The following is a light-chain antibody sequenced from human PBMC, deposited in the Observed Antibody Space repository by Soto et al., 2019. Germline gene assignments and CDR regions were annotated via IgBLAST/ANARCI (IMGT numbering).Light chain of an antibody. V-gene: IGLV1-47*02. J-gene: IGLJ3*02. CDR3: AAWYDTVSGPV. Sequence: QSVLTQPPSAAGAPGHRVPFSCSGLGSNSGLNHVYWYQQLPGTAPKFLIDSKNQRTSGVPDRFSASKTGTSASLAISGLRSEDAADYYCAAWYDTVSGPVFGGGTKRTVL. CDR1: GSNSGLNH. CDR2: SKN.